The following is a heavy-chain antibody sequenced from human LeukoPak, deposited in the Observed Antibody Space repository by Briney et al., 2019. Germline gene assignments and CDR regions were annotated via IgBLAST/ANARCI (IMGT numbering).Heavy chain of an antibody. Sequence: PGGSLRLSCAASGFTFSNYWMHWVRQAPGKGLVWVSRINTDGSRITYADSVKGRFTISRDNAMNTVYLQMNSLRAEDTAVYCCARVLSGSWDWFDPWGQGTLVTVSS. CDR1: GFTFSNYW. V-gene: IGHV3-74*01. D-gene: IGHD3-22*01. CDR2: INTDGSRI. J-gene: IGHJ5*02. CDR3: ARVLSGSWDWFDP.